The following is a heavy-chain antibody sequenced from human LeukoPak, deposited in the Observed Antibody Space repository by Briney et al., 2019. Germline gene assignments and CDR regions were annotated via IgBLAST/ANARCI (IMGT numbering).Heavy chain of an antibody. V-gene: IGHV3-53*01. Sequence: GGSLRLSCAASGFTVSSNYMSWVRQAPGKGLEWVSLIYAGGSTYYADAVKGRFTISRDNAKNSLYLQMNSLRAEDTAVYYCARDRQIAYWGQGTLVTVSS. CDR1: GFTVSSNY. CDR3: ARDRQIAY. CDR2: IYAGGST. J-gene: IGHJ4*02.